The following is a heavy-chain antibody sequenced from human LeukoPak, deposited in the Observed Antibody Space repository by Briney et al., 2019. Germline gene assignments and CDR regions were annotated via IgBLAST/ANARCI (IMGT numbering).Heavy chain of an antibody. CDR3: ARVGVYDYVWGSYRYNWFDP. CDR1: GGSFSGYY. Sequence: PSETLSLTCAVYGGSFSGYYWSWIRQPPGKWLEWIGEINHSGSTNYNPSLKSRVTISVDTSKNQFYLKLSSVTAADTAVYYCARVGVYDYVWGSYRYNWFDPWGQGTLVTVSS. V-gene: IGHV4-34*01. CDR2: INHSGST. D-gene: IGHD3-16*02. J-gene: IGHJ5*02.